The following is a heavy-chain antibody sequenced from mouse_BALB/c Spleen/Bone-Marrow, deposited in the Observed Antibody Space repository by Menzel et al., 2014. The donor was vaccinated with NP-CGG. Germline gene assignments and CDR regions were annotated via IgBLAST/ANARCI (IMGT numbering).Heavy chain of an antibody. CDR1: GFSLTSYG. CDR2: IWAGGST. V-gene: IGHV2-9*02. D-gene: IGHD5-1-1*01. J-gene: IGHJ3*01. Sequence: VMLVESGPGLVAPLQSLSITCTVSGFSLTSYGVHWVRQPPGKGLEWLGVIWAGGSTNYNSALMSRLSISKDNSKSQVFLKMNSLQTDDTAMYYCASLYLFAYWGQGTLVTVSA. CDR3: ASLYLFAY.